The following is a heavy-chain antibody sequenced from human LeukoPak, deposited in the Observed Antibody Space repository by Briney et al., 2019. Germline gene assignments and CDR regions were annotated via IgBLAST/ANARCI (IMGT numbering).Heavy chain of an antibody. D-gene: IGHD2-8*01. Sequence: SETLSLTCTVSGGSISSHYWSWIPQPPGKGLEWIGYIYYSGSTNYNPSLKSRVTISVDTSKNQFSLKLSSVTAADTAVYYCARASKAHGPVRGKTYYYYYMDVWGKGTTVTVSS. CDR2: IYYSGST. CDR3: ARASKAHGPVRGKTYYYYYMDV. V-gene: IGHV4-59*11. J-gene: IGHJ6*03. CDR1: GGSISSHY.